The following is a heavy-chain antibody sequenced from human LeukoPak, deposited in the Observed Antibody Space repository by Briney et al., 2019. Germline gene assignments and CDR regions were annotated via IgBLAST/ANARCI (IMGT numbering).Heavy chain of an antibody. CDR1: GFTFSSYE. D-gene: IGHD3-3*01. CDR2: ISSSGSTI. J-gene: IGHJ4*02. V-gene: IGHV3-48*03. Sequence: GGSLRLSCAASGFTFSSYEMNWVRQAPGEGLEWVSYISSSGSTIYYADSVKGRFTISRDNAKNSLYLQMNSLRAEDTAVYYCARDGYDFWSGYYTGFDYWGQGTLVTVSS. CDR3: ARDGYDFWSGYYTGFDY.